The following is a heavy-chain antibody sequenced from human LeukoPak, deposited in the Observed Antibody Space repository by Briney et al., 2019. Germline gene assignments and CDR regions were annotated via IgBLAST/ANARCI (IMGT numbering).Heavy chain of an antibody. Sequence: KASETLSLTCAVYGGSFSGYYWSWIRQPPGKGLEWIGEINHSGSTNYNPSLKSRVTISVDTSKNQFSLKLSSVTAADTAVYYSASQGSQEYYYYYMDVWGKGTTVTVSS. J-gene: IGHJ6*03. CDR1: GGSFSGYY. V-gene: IGHV4-34*01. D-gene: IGHD6-13*01. CDR3: ASQGSQEYYYYYMDV. CDR2: INHSGST.